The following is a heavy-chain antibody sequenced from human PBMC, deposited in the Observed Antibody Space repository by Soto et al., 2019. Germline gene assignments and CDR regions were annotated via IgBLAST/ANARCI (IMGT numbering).Heavy chain of an antibody. CDR1: GFTFSSYG. CDR3: ARAPPAAAGIMELDY. CDR2: IGTAGDT. Sequence: PGGSLRLSCAASGFTFSSYGMHWVRQATGKGLEWVSAIGTAGDTYYPGSVKGRFTISRENAKNSLYLQMNSLRAGDTAVYYCARAPPAAAGIMELDYWGQGTLVTVSS. V-gene: IGHV3-13*01. D-gene: IGHD6-13*01. J-gene: IGHJ4*02.